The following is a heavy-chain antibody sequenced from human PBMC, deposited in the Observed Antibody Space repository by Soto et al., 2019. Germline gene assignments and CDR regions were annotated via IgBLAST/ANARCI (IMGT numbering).Heavy chain of an antibody. V-gene: IGHV4-39*01. CDR2: INYSGST. CDR3: ARGQENLGTNYYYYGMDV. D-gene: IGHD7-27*01. CDR1: GGSLSSISYS. Sequence: PSETLSLTCSVSGGSLSSISYSWGWVRQPPGKGLEWIENINYSGSTHYSPSLKSRVTISVDTSRNQFSLKLSSVTAADTAVYYCARGQENLGTNYYYYGMDVWGQGTTVTVSS. J-gene: IGHJ6*02.